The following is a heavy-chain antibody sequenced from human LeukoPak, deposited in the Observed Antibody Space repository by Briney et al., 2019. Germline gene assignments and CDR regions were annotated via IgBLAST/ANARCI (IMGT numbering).Heavy chain of an antibody. CDR1: GFTFSSYS. CDR2: ISSSSSYI. V-gene: IGHV3-21*01. J-gene: IGHJ4*02. CDR3: ARETPTVVTHFDY. Sequence: GGSLRLSCVASGFTFSSYSMNWVRQAPGKGLEWVSSISSSSSYIYYADSVKGRFTISRDNAKNSLYLQMNSLRAEDTAVYYCARETPTVVTHFDYWGQGTLVTVSS. D-gene: IGHD4-23*01.